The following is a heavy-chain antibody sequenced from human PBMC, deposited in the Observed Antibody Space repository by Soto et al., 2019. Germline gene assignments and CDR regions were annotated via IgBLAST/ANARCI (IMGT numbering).Heavy chain of an antibody. CDR1: GFTFSSYA. V-gene: IGHV3-30-3*01. D-gene: IGHD3-3*01. Sequence: GGSLRLSCAASGFTFSSYAMHWVRQAPGKGLEWVAVISYDGSNKYYADSVKGRFTISRDNSKYTLYLQMNSLRAEDTAVYYCARGGRITIFGVVIIDYYGMDVWGQGTTVTVSS. CDR2: ISYDGSNK. CDR3: ARGGRITIFGVVIIDYYGMDV. J-gene: IGHJ6*02.